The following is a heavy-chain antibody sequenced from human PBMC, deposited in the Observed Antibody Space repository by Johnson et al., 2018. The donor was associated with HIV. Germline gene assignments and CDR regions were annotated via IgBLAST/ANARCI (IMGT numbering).Heavy chain of an antibody. V-gene: IGHV3-74*01. D-gene: IGHD5-18*01. CDR1: GFTFSNYW. CDR2: INNDGSST. J-gene: IGHJ3*02. Sequence: MQLVESGGGLVQPGGSLRLSCAASGFTFSNYWMHWVRQVPGKGLVWVSRINNDGSSTSYADSVKGRFTISRDNAKNTLYLQMNSLRAEDTAAFYCVRERQSGTMQLWLRVNDAFDIWGQGTMVTVSS. CDR3: VRERQSGTMQLWLRVNDAFDI.